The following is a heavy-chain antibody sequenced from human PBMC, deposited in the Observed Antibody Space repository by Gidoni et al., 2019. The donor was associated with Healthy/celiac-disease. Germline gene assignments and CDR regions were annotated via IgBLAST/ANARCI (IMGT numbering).Heavy chain of an antibody. Sequence: QVQLQESGPGLVKPSETLSLTGTGAGGSISRYYWSWIRQPAGKVLEWIGRIYPSGSTNYTPSLKSRVTMSVDTSKNQFSLKLSSVTAADTAVYYCARGYYFNYFDYWGQGTLVTVSS. D-gene: IGHD3-22*01. V-gene: IGHV4-4*07. CDR3: ARGYYFNYFDY. CDR2: IYPSGST. J-gene: IGHJ4*02. CDR1: GGSISRYY.